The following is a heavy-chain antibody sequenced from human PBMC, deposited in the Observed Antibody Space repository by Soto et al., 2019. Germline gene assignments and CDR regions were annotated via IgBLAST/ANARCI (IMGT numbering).Heavy chain of an antibody. Sequence: QVQLQESGPGLVKPSETLSLTCTVSGGSISSYYWSWIRQPPGKGLEWIGYIYYSGSTNYNPSLKRRVTISVDTSKNQFSLRLSSVTAADTAVYYCASRTGSSFAFFDYWGQGTLVTVSS. V-gene: IGHV4-59*01. CDR1: GGSISSYY. CDR3: ASRTGSSFAFFDY. J-gene: IGHJ4*02. CDR2: IYYSGST. D-gene: IGHD6-13*01.